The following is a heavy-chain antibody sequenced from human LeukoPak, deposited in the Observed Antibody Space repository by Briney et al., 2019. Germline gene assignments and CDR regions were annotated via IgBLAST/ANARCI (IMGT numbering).Heavy chain of an antibody. CDR1: GGSISSYY. V-gene: IGHV4-59*01. CDR3: ARVKFPGYSSSSGRGAFDI. D-gene: IGHD6-13*01. CDR2: IYYSGST. Sequence: PSETLSLTCTVSGGSISSYYWSWIRQPPGKGLEWIGCIYYSGSTNYNPSLKSRVTISVDTSKNQFSLKLSSVTAADTAVYYCARVKFPGYSSSSGRGAFDIWGQGTMVTVSS. J-gene: IGHJ3*02.